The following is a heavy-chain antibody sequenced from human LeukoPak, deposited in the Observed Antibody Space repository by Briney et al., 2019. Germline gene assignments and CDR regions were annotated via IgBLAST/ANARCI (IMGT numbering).Heavy chain of an antibody. J-gene: IGHJ6*03. D-gene: IGHD3-10*01. CDR3: ARGGELWFGELTYYYYYMDV. Sequence: ASVKVSCKASGYTFTSYGISWVRQAPGQGLEWMGWINPNSGGTNYAQKFQGRVTMTRDTSISTAYMELSRLRSDDTAVYYCARGGELWFGELTYYYYYMDVWGKGTTVTISS. CDR2: INPNSGGT. V-gene: IGHV1-2*02. CDR1: GYTFTSYG.